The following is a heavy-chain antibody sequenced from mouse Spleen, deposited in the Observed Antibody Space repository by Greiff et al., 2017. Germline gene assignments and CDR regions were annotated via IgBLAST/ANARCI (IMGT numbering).Heavy chain of an antibody. CDR3: AKNSLYYGYSYWYFDV. Sequence: VQLQQSGPGLVQPSQSLSITCTVSGFSLTSYGVHWVRQSPGKGLEWLGGIWRGGSTDYNAAFMSRLSITKDNSKSQVFFKMNSLQTDDTAIYYCAKNSLYYGYSYWYFDVWGAGTTVTVSS. V-gene: IGHV2-5*01. J-gene: IGHJ1*01. CDR2: IWRGGST. D-gene: IGHD2-2*01. CDR1: GFSLTSYG.